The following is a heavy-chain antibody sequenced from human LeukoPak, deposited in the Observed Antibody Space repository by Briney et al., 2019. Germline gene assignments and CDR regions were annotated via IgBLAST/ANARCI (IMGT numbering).Heavy chain of an antibody. D-gene: IGHD6-19*01. CDR3: ARAVVGKEDLDN. CDR1: GGSISSSS. CDR2: VSHDGSTK. Sequence: LSLTCTVSGGSISSSSYYWGWIRQAPGKGLEWVAVVSHDGSTKFYADSVKGRFTISRDNSKNTLYLEMKTLGAEDTAVYYCARAVVGKEDLDNWGQGTLVTVSS. J-gene: IGHJ4*02. V-gene: IGHV3-30*03.